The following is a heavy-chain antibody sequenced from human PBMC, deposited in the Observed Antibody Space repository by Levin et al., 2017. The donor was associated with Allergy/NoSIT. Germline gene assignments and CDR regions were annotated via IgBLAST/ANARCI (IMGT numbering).Heavy chain of an antibody. Sequence: PSETLSLTCTVSGGSISSYYWSWIRQPAGKGLEWIGRIYTSGSTNYNPSLKSRVTMSVDTSKNQFSLKLSSVTAADTAVYYCARDLRAVGVGTIGAFDIWGQGTMVTVSS. CDR1: GGSISSYY. CDR2: IYTSGST. V-gene: IGHV4-4*07. J-gene: IGHJ3*02. CDR3: ARDLRAVGVGTIGAFDI. D-gene: IGHD2-15*01.